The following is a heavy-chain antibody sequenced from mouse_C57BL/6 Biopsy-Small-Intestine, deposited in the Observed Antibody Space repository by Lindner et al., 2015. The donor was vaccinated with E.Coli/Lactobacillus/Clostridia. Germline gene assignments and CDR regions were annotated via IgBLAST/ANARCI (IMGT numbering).Heavy chain of an antibody. J-gene: IGHJ2*01. Sequence: VQLQESGPELVKPGASVMISCRASGFSFTGYYLNWMKQSPEKSLEWIGEINPSTGGTTYNQKFKAKATVTVDKSSSTAYMQLKSLTSEDSAVYFCGRSYYDYLDYWGQGTTLTVSS. D-gene: IGHD2-4*01. CDR2: INPSTGGT. V-gene: IGHV1-42*01. CDR1: GFSFTGYY. CDR3: GRSYYDYLDY.